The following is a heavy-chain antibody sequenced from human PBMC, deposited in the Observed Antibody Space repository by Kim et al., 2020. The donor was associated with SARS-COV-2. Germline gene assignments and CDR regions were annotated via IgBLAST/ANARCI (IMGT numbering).Heavy chain of an antibody. CDR3: ARARITMVRGVIAHHLDV. V-gene: IGHV4-34*01. Sequence: SETLSLTCAVYGGSFSGYYWSWIRQPPGKGLEWIGEINHSGSTNYNPSLKSRVTISVDTSKNQFSLKLSSVTAADTAVYYCARARITMVRGVIAHHLDVWGQGTTVTVSS. CDR1: GGSFSGYY. D-gene: IGHD3-10*01. J-gene: IGHJ6*02. CDR2: INHSGST.